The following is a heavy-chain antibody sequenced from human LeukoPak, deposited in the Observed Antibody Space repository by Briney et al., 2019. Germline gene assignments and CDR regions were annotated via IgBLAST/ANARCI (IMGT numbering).Heavy chain of an antibody. CDR3: ARGFPPRRNYDSSGYYSYYFDY. CDR1: DYTFTSYG. D-gene: IGHD3-22*01. J-gene: IGHJ4*02. V-gene: IGHV1-18*01. Sequence: ASVKVSCKASDYTFTSYGISWVRQAPGQGLEWMGWISAYNGHTKYAQKVQGRVTMTTDTSTSTASMELRSLRSDDTAVYFCARGFPPRRNYDSSGYYSYYFDYWGQGTLVTVSS. CDR2: ISAYNGHT.